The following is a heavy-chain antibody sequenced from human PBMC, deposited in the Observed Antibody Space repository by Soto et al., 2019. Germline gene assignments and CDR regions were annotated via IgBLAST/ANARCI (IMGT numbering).Heavy chain of an antibody. Sequence: GASVKVSCKASGYTFTSYYMHWVRQAPGQGLEWMGIINPSGGSTSYAQKFQGRVTMTRDTSTSTVYMELNSLRAEDTAVYYCARDYYKYYDSSGYYRSPAYWGQGTLVTVSS. CDR2: INPSGGST. D-gene: IGHD3-22*01. J-gene: IGHJ4*02. V-gene: IGHV1-46*01. CDR3: ARDYYKYYDSSGYYRSPAY. CDR1: GYTFTSYY.